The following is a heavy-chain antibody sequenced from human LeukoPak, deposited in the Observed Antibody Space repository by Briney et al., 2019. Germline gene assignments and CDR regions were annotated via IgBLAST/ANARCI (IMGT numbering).Heavy chain of an antibody. J-gene: IGHJ4*02. CDR1: GYSFTNYW. CDR2: IYLGDSDT. D-gene: IGHD3-22*01. V-gene: IGHV5-51*01. Sequence: GESLKISCKGSGYSFTNYWIGWVRQMPGKGLEWMGIIYLGDSDTRYSPSFQGQVTISADKSINTAYLQWSSLKASDTAMYYCARSPPYYYDSRGYYYGNFDYWGQGTLVTVSS. CDR3: ARSPPYYYDSRGYYYGNFDY.